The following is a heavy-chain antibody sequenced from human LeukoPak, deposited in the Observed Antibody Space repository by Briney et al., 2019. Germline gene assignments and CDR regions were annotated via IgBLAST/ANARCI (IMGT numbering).Heavy chain of an antibody. CDR1: GFTFSSYS. J-gene: IGHJ4*02. D-gene: IGHD2-2*01. CDR2: I. Sequence: GGSLRLSCAASGFTFSSYSMNWVRQAPGKGLEWASSIYYADSVKGRFTISRDNAKNSLYLQMNSLRAEDTAVYYCARGDSIGYCSSTSCYAIDYWGQGTLVTVSS. V-gene: IGHV3-21*01. CDR3: ARGDSIGYCSSTSCYAIDY.